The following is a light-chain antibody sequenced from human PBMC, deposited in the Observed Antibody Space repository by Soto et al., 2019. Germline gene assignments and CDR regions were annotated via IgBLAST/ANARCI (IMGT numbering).Light chain of an antibody. CDR1: QSLLHSDGKTY. CDR2: EAS. CDR3: MQSAQRCT. J-gene: IGKJ2*02. Sequence: EIVLTQTPLSLSVTPGQQASISCKSSQSLLHSDGKTYLYWYLQRPGQAPHLLIYEASNRFSGVPDRFSGSGSGTDFTLKISRVEAEDVGVYYCMQSAQRCTFGQGTKLEI. V-gene: IGKV2D-29*01.